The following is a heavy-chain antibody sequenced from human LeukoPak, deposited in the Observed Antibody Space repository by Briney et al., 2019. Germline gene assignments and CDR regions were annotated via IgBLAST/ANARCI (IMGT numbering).Heavy chain of an antibody. Sequence: SETLSLTCTVSGGFISSSSYYWGWIRQPPGKGLEWIGSIYYSGSTYYNPSLKSRVTISVDTSKNQFSLKLSSVTAADTAVYYCAIIFSSSDYWGQGTLVTVSS. V-gene: IGHV4-39*07. D-gene: IGHD6-13*01. CDR1: GGFISSSSYY. CDR2: IYYSGST. J-gene: IGHJ4*02. CDR3: AIIFSSSDY.